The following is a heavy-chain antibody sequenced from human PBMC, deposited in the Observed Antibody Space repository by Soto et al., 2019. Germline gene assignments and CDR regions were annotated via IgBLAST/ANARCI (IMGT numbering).Heavy chain of an antibody. CDR2: INPNSGGT. J-gene: IGHJ6*02. CDR1: RYAFNGYS. V-gene: IGHV1-2*04. Sequence: SVKVSSRASRYAFNGYSRRCVRQHPEQGLEWLGWINPNSGGTNYAQKFQGWVTMTRDTSISTAYMELGRLTSDDTAVYYCARERDYAFWSGPYYYYYGTDVWGQGTKVTVYS. D-gene: IGHD3-3*01. CDR3: ARERDYAFWSGPYYYYYGTDV.